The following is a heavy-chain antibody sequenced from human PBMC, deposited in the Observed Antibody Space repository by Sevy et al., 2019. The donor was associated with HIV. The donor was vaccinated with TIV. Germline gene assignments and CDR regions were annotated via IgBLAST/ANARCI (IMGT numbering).Heavy chain of an antibody. D-gene: IGHD3-3*01. J-gene: IGHJ4*02. CDR2: ISGSGYAT. CDR3: AKDRVTVFGVVVTFDS. CDR1: GFTFDSYA. V-gene: IGHV3-23*01. Sequence: QAGGSLRLSCAASGFTFDSYAMHWVRQVAGKGLEWVSTISGSGYATYYADSVKGRFIISRDTSRNTLYLQMNSLRVEDSAVYFCAKDRVTVFGVVVTFDSWGQGTLVTVSS.